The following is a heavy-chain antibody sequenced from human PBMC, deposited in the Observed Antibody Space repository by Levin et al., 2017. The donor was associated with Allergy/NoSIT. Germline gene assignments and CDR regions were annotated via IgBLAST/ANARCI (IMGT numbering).Heavy chain of an antibody. CDR3: TRDPVNYGRIGYYFDY. Sequence: PGESLKISCAASGFSISSYWLHWVRQVPGKWPVWVARVGTDGSDTSYADSVKGRFTISRDNAKNTLYLQMNSLRAEDTAVYYCTRDPVNYGRIGYYFDYWGQGVPVTVSS. V-gene: IGHV3-74*01. D-gene: IGHD3-10*01. CDR1: GFSISSYW. J-gene: IGHJ4*02. CDR2: VGTDGSDT.